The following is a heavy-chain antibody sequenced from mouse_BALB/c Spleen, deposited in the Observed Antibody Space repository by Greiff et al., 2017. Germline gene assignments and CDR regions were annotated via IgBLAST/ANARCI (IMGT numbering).Heavy chain of an antibody. CDR2: ISNGGGST. Sequence: EGKLVESGGGLVQPGGSLKLSCAASGFTFSSYTMSWVRQTPEKRLEWVAYISNGGGSTYYPDTVKGRFTISRDNAKNTLYLQMSSLKSEDTAMYYCANWDGGFAYWGQGTLVTVSA. V-gene: IGHV5-12-2*01. CDR3: ANWDGGFAY. D-gene: IGHD4-1*02. J-gene: IGHJ3*01. CDR1: GFTFSSYT.